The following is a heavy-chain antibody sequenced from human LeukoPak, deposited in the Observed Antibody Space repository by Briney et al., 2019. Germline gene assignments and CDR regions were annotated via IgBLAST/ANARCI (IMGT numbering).Heavy chain of an antibody. CDR2: IYYSGST. Sequence: SETLSLTCTVSGGSISSYYWGWIRQPPGKGLEWIGSIYYSGSTYYNPSLKSRVTISVDTSKNQFSLKLSSVTAADTAVYYCARDTMALQQVDYWGQGTLVTVSS. CDR3: ARDTMALQQVDY. J-gene: IGHJ4*02. V-gene: IGHV4-39*07. D-gene: IGHD3-3*01. CDR1: GGSISSYY.